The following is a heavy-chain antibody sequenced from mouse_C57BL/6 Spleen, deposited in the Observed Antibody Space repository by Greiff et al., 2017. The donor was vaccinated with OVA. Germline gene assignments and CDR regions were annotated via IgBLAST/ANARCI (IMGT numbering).Heavy chain of an antibody. Sequence: VQLQQSGAELARPGASVKMSCKASGYTFTSYTMHWVKQRPGQGLEWIGYINPSSGYTKYNQKFKDKATLTADKSSSTAYMQLSSLTSEDSAVYYCASYRGFAYWGQGTLVTVSA. V-gene: IGHV1-4*01. CDR1: GYTFTSYT. CDR3: ASYRGFAY. J-gene: IGHJ3*01. CDR2: INPSSGYT.